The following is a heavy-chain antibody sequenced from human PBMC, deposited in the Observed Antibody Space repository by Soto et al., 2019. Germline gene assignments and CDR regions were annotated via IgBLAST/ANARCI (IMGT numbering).Heavy chain of an antibody. D-gene: IGHD3-22*01. CDR2: ISYDGSNK. Sequence: GGSLRLSCAASGFTFSSYSMNWVRQAPGKGLEWVAVISYDGSNKYYADSVKGRFTISRDNSKNTLYLQMNSLRAEDTAVYYCAKDLTYYDSSGIMDYWGQGTLVTVSS. CDR3: AKDLTYYDSSGIMDY. V-gene: IGHV3-30*18. J-gene: IGHJ4*02. CDR1: GFTFSSYS.